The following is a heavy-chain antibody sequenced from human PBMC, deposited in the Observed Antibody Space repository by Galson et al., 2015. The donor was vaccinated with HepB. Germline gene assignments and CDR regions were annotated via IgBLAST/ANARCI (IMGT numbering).Heavy chain of an antibody. Sequence: RLSCAASGFTFSSYSMNWVRQAPGKGLEWVSSIISSSSYIYYADSVKGRFTISRDNAKNSLYLQMNSLRAEDTAVYYCARDMGCELNFQHWGQGTLVTVSS. CDR1: GFTFSSYS. J-gene: IGHJ1*01. CDR2: IISSSSYI. V-gene: IGHV3-21*01. CDR3: ARDMGCELNFQH. D-gene: IGHD1-26*01.